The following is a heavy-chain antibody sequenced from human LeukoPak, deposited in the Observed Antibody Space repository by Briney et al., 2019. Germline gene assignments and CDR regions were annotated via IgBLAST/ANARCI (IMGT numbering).Heavy chain of an antibody. Sequence: GGSLRLSCAASGFTLSNAWMSWVRQAPGKGLEWVGRIKSKTDGGTTDYAAPVKGRFTISRDDSKNTLYLQMNSLKTEDTAVYYCTTGEVEILTGYYIDYWGQGTLVTVSS. D-gene: IGHD3-9*01. CDR1: GFTLSNAW. CDR2: IKSKTDGGTT. J-gene: IGHJ4*02. CDR3: TTGEVEILTGYYIDY. V-gene: IGHV3-15*01.